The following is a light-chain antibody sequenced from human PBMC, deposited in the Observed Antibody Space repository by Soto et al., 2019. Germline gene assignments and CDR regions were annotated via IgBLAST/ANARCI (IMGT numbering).Light chain of an antibody. Sequence: EIVLTQSPGTLSLSPGERATLSCRASQSVSSSYLAWYQQKPGQAPRLLIYGASSRATGIPDSFSGSGSGTDFTLTISRLEPEDFAVYYCQHYGSSPWTFVQGTKVEIK. CDR1: QSVSSSY. J-gene: IGKJ1*01. CDR2: GAS. V-gene: IGKV3-20*01. CDR3: QHYGSSPWT.